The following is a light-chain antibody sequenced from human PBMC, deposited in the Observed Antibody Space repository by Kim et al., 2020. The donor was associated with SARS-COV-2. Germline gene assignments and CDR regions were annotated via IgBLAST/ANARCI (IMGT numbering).Light chain of an antibody. Sequence: SYELTQPPSVSVSPGQTASITCSGDKLGDKYACWYQQKPGQSPVLVIYQDSKRPSGIPERFSGSNSGNTATLTISGAQAMDEADYCCQAWDSSTADFGTG. CDR2: QDS. J-gene: IGLJ1*01. CDR3: QAWDSSTAD. V-gene: IGLV3-1*01. CDR1: KLGDKY.